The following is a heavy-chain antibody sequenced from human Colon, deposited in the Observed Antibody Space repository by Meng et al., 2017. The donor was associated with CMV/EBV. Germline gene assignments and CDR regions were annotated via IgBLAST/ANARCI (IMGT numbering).Heavy chain of an antibody. CDR1: GNTFTSYD. CDR2: MNPNSGNT. D-gene: IGHD1-26*01. V-gene: IGHV1-8*01. J-gene: IGHJ5*02. Sequence: SCKASGNTFTSYDINWVRQATGQGLEWMGWMNPNSGNTGYAQKFQGRVTMTRNTSISTAYMELSSLRSEDTAVYYCAGRTVGGRFDPWGQGTLVTVSS. CDR3: AGRTVGGRFDP.